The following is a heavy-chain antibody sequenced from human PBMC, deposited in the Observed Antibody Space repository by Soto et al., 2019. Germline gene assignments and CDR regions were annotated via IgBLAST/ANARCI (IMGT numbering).Heavy chain of an antibody. CDR2: LSGSDGKT. CDR1: GFSFSSFV. Sequence: PGGSLRLSCATSGFSFSSFVMSWVRQAPGKGLEWVSSLSGSDGKTYYADSVKGRFSMSTDTSKSTLYLETNSLRAEDTAVYYCARWSFLDHWGQGTRVTVSS. CDR3: ARWSFLDH. D-gene: IGHD1-26*01. J-gene: IGHJ4*02. V-gene: IGHV3-23*01.